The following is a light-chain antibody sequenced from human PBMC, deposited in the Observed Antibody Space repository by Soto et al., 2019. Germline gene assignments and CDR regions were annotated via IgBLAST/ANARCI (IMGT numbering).Light chain of an antibody. Sequence: EIVMTQSTATLSVSPGERAALSCRASQSVSSNFAWYQQKPGQAPRLLIYGASTRATGIPARFSGSGSGTDFTLTISSLQSEDFAVYYCQQYNNWPYTFGQGTKLEIK. V-gene: IGKV3-15*01. J-gene: IGKJ2*01. CDR3: QQYNNWPYT. CDR2: GAS. CDR1: QSVSSN.